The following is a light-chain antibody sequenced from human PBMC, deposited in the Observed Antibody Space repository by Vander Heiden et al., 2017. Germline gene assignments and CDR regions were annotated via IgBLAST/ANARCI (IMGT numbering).Light chain of an antibody. CDR3: QQSYSTPRT. Sequence: DIQMNQSPSSLSASVGERVTITCRASQSISSHLNRLPHKPGKGPKPLNSDASNLRSGAPSRFSGSGTGTDFTLTIDGLQPEDFATYYCQQSYSTPRTFGQGTKVEIK. CDR1: QSISSH. V-gene: IGKV1-39*01. J-gene: IGKJ1*01. CDR2: DAS.